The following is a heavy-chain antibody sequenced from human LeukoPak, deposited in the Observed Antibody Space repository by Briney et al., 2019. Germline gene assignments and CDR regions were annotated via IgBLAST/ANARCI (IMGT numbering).Heavy chain of an antibody. CDR3: ARSIAVAGTDDY. V-gene: IGHV3-23*01. Sequence: AGGSLRLSCAASGFTFSSYAMSWVRQAPGKGLEWVSAISGSGGSTYYADSVKGRFTISRDNAKNSLYLQMNSLRAEDTAVYYCARSIAVAGTDDYWGQGTLVTVSS. CDR1: GFTFSSYA. CDR2: ISGSGGST. J-gene: IGHJ4*02. D-gene: IGHD6-19*01.